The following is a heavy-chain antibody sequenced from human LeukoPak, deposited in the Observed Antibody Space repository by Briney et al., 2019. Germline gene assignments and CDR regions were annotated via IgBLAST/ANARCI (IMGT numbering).Heavy chain of an antibody. CDR1: GFTFSSYS. CDR2: ISSSSSYI. CDR3: ARVGYSYGAFDY. Sequence: GGSLRLSCAASGFTFSSYSMNWDRQAPGKGLEWVSSISSSSSYIYYADSVKGRFTISRDNAKNSLYLQMNSLRAEDTAVYYCARVGYSYGAFDYWGQGTLVTVSS. J-gene: IGHJ4*02. D-gene: IGHD5-18*01. V-gene: IGHV3-21*01.